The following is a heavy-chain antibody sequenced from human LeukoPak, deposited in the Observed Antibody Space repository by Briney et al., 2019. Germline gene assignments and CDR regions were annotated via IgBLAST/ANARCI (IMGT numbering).Heavy chain of an antibody. CDR2: INHSGST. V-gene: IGHV4-34*01. J-gene: IGHJ5*02. CDR3: ARGPYYYGSGSYWNWFDP. D-gene: IGHD3-10*01. CDR1: GGSFSGYY. Sequence: SETLSLTCAVYGGSFSGYYWSWIRQPPGKGLEWIGEINHSGSTNNNPSLKSRVTISVDTSKNQFSLKLSSVTAADTAVYYCARGPYYYGSGSYWNWFDPWGQGTLATVSS.